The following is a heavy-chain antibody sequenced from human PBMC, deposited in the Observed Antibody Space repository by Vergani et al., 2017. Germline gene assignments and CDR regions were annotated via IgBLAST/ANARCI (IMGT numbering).Heavy chain of an antibody. CDR1: GGSISSSSYY. CDR2: IYYSGST. D-gene: IGHD4-17*01. V-gene: IGHV4-39*07. CDR3: ASTVTTDPLFDY. J-gene: IGHJ4*02. Sequence: QLQLQESGPGLVKPSETLSLTCTVSGGSISSSSYYWGWIRQPPGKGLEWIGSIYYSGSTYYNPSLKSRVTISVDTSKNQFSLKLSSVTAADTAVYYCASTVTTDPLFDYWGQGTLVTVSS.